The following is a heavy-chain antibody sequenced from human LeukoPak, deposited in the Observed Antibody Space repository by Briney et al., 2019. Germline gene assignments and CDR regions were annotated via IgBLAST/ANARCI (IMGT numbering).Heavy chain of an antibody. CDR1: GGSISSSSYY. J-gene: IGHJ4*02. CDR3: ARDVPRDGYNYFDY. V-gene: IGHV4-39*07. CDR2: IYYSGST. Sequence: SETLSLTCTVSGGSISSSSYYWGWIRQPPGKGLEWIGSIYYSGSTYYNPSLKSRVTISVGASKNQFSLKLSSVTAADTAVYYCARDVPRDGYNYFDYWGQGTLVTVSS. D-gene: IGHD5-24*01.